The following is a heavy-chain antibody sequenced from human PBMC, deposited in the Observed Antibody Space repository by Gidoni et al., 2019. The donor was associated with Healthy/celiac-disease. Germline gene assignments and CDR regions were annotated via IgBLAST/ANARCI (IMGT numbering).Heavy chain of an antibody. D-gene: IGHD6-6*01. Sequence: VQLVQSGTEVNKPGSSLQVSCKASRGPLSSYSISRVRQAHGQGLEWMGGIIPIVGTATYAQKFQGRVTITADEATSTADMELSSLRSEDPAVYYCARATNDIAAPGYYYGMDVWGQGTTVTVSS. CDR3: ARATNDIAAPGYYYGMDV. V-gene: IGHV1-69*01. CDR2: IIPIVGTA. J-gene: IGHJ6*02. CDR1: RGPLSSYS.